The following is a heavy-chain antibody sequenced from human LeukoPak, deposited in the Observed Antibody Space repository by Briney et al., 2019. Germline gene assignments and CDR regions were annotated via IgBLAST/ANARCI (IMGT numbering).Heavy chain of an antibody. D-gene: IGHD3-3*01. CDR2: ITNKPKSYNT. Sequence: GGSLRLSCAASGFTFISYSMNWVRQAPGKGLEWVGRITNKPKSYNTEYAASVKGRFTISRDDSKNSLYLQMNSLKTEDTAVYYCARGFHYDFWSGSYYFDYWGQGTLVTVSS. V-gene: IGHV3-72*01. CDR3: ARGFHYDFWSGSYYFDY. CDR1: GFTFISYS. J-gene: IGHJ4*02.